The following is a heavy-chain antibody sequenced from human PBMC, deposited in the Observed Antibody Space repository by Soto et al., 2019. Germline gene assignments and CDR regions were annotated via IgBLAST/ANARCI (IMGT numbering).Heavy chain of an antibody. V-gene: IGHV4-59*01. CDR3: ARGGETYYDFWSGFSPIDY. D-gene: IGHD3-3*01. CDR1: GGNIGTYY. J-gene: IGHJ4*02. CDR2: IFYSDNT. Sequence: SETHSLTSTVSGGNIGTYYWSWIRQSPGKGLEWIGYIFYSDNTNYNPSLRSRVTISVDTSKSQFSLKLTSVTAADTAVYYCARGGETYYDFWSGFSPIDYWGQGALVTVSS.